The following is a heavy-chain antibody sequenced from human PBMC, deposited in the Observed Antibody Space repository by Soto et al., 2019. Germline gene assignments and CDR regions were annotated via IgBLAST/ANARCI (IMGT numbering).Heavy chain of an antibody. CDR2: MNPNSGDT. D-gene: IGHD6-19*01. CDR3: ARGPGSSDWRFSYYYMDV. Sequence: QVQLVQSGAEVKKPGASVKVSCTFTSYDINWVRQAPGQGLEWMAWMNPNSGDTRYAQKLQGRVTMTRNTSSFTAYMELSSLRSEDTAVYYSARGPGSSDWRFSYYYMDVWGQGTTVTVSS. J-gene: IGHJ6*02. V-gene: IGHV1-8*01. CDR1: FTSYD.